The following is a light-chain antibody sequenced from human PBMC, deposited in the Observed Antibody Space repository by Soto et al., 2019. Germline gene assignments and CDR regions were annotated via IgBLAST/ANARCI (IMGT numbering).Light chain of an antibody. CDR2: DVS. Sequence: QSALTQPASVSGSPGQSITISCTGTSSDVGGYNYVSWYQQHPGKAPKLMIYDVSNRPSGVSNRFSGSKSGNTASLTISGLQAEDDADYYCSSYTSSSTWRVFGGGTKLTVL. J-gene: IGLJ2*01. V-gene: IGLV2-14*01. CDR3: SSYTSSSTWRV. CDR1: SSDVGGYNY.